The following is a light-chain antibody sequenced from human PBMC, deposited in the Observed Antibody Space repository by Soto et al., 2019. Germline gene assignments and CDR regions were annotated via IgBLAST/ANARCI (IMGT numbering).Light chain of an antibody. CDR1: SSNIGSNN. CDR3: AAWDDNLNGVV. Sequence: QSVLTQPPSASGTPGQRVTISCSGSSSNIGSNNVNWYQQLPGTAPKLLIYSNNQRPSGVPDRFSASKSGTSASLAISGLQSEDEADYYCAAWDDNLNGVVFGGGTKLTVL. J-gene: IGLJ2*01. V-gene: IGLV1-44*01. CDR2: SNN.